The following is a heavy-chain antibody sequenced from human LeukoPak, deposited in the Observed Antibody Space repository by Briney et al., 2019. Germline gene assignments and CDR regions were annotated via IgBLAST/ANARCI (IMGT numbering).Heavy chain of an antibody. Sequence: SETLSLTCAVYGGSFSGYYWTWIRQPPGKGLEWIREITHSGRTNYNPSLKSRVTTSVHTSKNQFSLKLRSVTAADTAVYYCARASPIFGVIIPDGRQTKYYFDYWGQGTLVTVSS. CDR3: ARASPIFGVIIPDGRQTKYYFDY. CDR2: ITHSGRT. V-gene: IGHV4-34*01. J-gene: IGHJ4*02. D-gene: IGHD3-3*01. CDR1: GGSFSGYY.